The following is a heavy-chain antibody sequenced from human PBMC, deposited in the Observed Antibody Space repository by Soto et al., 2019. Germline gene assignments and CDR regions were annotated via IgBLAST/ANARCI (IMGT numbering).Heavy chain of an antibody. CDR1: GFSLSNGRM. V-gene: IGHV4-38-2*02. D-gene: IGHD3-22*01. J-gene: IGHJ5*02. CDR3: ARVGPWVPYYYDSSPYTFENWFDP. Sequence: SGPTLVNPTATLTLTCTISGFSLSNGRMGVSWIRQPPGKGLEWIGSIYHGGSTYYNPSLNSRVTLSIDMTNNHVSLILNSVTAADTAVYYCARVGPWVPYYYDSSPYTFENWFDPWGQGTLVTVSS. CDR2: IYHGGST.